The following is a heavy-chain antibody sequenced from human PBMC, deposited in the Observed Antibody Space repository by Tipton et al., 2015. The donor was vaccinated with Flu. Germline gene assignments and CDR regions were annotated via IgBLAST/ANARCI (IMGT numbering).Heavy chain of an antibody. Sequence: SLRLSCAASGFTFSRYAMHWVRQAPGKGLEWVTLISYDGSNKYYADSVKGRFTISRDNSRNTLYLQMNSLRVEDTAAYYCAKDHWSSPDEGFDIWGQGTMVTVSS. CDR2: ISYDGSNK. D-gene: IGHD1-1*01. CDR1: GFTFSRYA. CDR3: AKDHWSSPDEGFDI. J-gene: IGHJ3*02. V-gene: IGHV3-30*04.